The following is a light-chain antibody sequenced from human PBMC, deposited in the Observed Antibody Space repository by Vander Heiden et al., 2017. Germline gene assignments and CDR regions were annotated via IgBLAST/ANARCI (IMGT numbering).Light chain of an antibody. CDR1: ALPKQY. Sequence: SYELTQPPSVSVSPGQTARITCSGNALPKQYADWYQQKPGQAPVLVIYKDSGRPSGIPERFSGSSSGTTVTLTISGVQAEDEADYYCQSADSSGPLLVFGGGTKLTVL. J-gene: IGLJ2*01. V-gene: IGLV3-25*03. CDR3: QSADSSGPLLV. CDR2: KDS.